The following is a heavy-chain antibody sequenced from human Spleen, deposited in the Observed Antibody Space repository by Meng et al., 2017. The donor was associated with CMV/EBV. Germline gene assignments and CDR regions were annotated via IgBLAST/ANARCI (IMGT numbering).Heavy chain of an antibody. J-gene: IGHJ6*02. D-gene: IGHD3-10*01. CDR1: EFTFSGYW. CDR3: ARDNHGFGELREDV. CDR2: IKQDGGET. V-gene: IGHV3-7*01. Sequence: GGSLRLSCAASEFTFSGYWMSWVRQAPGQGLEWVAKIKQDGGETYYVDSVKGRFTISRDNAKNSLYLQMNSLRVEDTAVYYCARDNHGFGELREDVWDQGTTVTVSS.